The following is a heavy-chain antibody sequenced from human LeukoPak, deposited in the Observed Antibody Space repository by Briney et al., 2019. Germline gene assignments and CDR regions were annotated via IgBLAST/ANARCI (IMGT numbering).Heavy chain of an antibody. CDR2: ISWDSGSI. D-gene: IGHD6-13*01. Sequence: GGSLRLSCAASGFTFDDYAMPWVRQAPGKGLEWVSGISWDSGSIGYADSVKGRFTISRDNAKNSLYLQMNSLRPEDTALYYCAKDSSSSWYRDFDYWGQGTLVTVSS. J-gene: IGHJ4*02. V-gene: IGHV3-9*01. CDR1: GFTFDDYA. CDR3: AKDSSSSWYRDFDY.